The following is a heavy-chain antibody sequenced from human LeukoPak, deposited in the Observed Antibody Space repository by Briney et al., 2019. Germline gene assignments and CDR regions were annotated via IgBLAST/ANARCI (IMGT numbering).Heavy chain of an antibody. CDR1: GFTFSNYA. J-gene: IGHJ6*03. V-gene: IGHV3-23*01. CDR2: IGGSGYST. Sequence: PGGSLRLSRAVSGFTFSNYAMTWVRQAPGKGLEWVSPIGGSGYSTYDADSVRSPFALSRDNSKNTLYLQMNSLRADDTAVYYCARIPTYQPLLAPSYYYMDVWGKGTTVTVSS. CDR3: ARIPTYQPLLAPSYYYMDV. D-gene: IGHD2-2*01.